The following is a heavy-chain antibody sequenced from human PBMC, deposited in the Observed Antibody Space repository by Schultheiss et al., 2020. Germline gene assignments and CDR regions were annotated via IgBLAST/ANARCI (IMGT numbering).Heavy chain of an antibody. CDR2: ISGSGGST. CDR1: GFTFSDLY. J-gene: IGHJ4*02. Sequence: GESLKISCAASGFTFSDLYMRWVRQAPGKGLEWVSVISGSGGSTDHADSVKGRFTISRDNSKNTLFLQMNSLRAEDTAVYYCATVVGDPVIDSWGQGTLVTVSS. CDR3: ATVVGDPVIDS. D-gene: IGHD2-21*02. V-gene: IGHV3-23*01.